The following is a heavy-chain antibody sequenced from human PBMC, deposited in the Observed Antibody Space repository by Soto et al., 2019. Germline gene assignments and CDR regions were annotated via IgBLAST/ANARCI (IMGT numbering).Heavy chain of an antibody. D-gene: IGHD3-10*01. J-gene: IGHJ3*02. V-gene: IGHV4-59*08. CDR2: IYYSGST. Sequence: SETLSLTCTVSGGSISSYYWSWIRQPPGKGLEWIGYIYYSGSTNYNPSLKSRVTISVDTSKNQFSLKLSSVTAADTAVYYCARHAGRPSAFDIWGQGTMVTVSS. CDR1: GGSISSYY. CDR3: ARHAGRPSAFDI.